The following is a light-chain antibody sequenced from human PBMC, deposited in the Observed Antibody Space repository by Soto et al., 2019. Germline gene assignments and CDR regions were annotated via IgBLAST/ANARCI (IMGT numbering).Light chain of an antibody. J-gene: IGKJ4*01. CDR3: QQANSFPPA. V-gene: IGKV1D-12*01. CDR2: AAS. CDR1: QDIRSW. Sequence: DIQMTQSPSFVSASVGDRFTIPCRASQDIRSWLAWYQQKPGKAPKLLIYAASTLQSGVPSRFSGSGSGTDFTLTISSLQPEDFAIYYCQQANSFPPAFGGGTKVEIK.